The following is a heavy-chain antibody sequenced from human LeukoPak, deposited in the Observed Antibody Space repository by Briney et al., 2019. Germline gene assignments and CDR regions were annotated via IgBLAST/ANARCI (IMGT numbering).Heavy chain of an antibody. CDR2: IFYRGSA. CDR1: GGSISSSRGYY. Sequence: PSETLSLTCTVSGGSISSSRGYYWAWIRQPPGKGLEWIASIFYRGSAWYNPSLESRVTISMDTSKNQFSLKLSSVTAADTAVFFCARHFLEGETRADAFDIWGQGTIVTVSS. V-gene: IGHV4-39*01. CDR3: ARHFLEGETRADAFDI. D-gene: IGHD3-3*01. J-gene: IGHJ3*02.